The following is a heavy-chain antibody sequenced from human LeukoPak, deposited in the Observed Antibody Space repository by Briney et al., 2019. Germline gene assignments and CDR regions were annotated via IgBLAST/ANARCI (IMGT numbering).Heavy chain of an antibody. CDR1: GFTFSNYN. Sequence: PGGSLRLSCAASGFTFSNYNMNWVRQAPGKGLEWVSYVGSSSGTIYYADSVKGRFTISRDNAKNSLYLQMNSLRAEDTAVYYCASRIAAAGTVYWGQGTLVTVSS. V-gene: IGHV3-48*04. J-gene: IGHJ4*02. CDR2: VGSSSGTI. CDR3: ASRIAAAGTVY. D-gene: IGHD6-13*01.